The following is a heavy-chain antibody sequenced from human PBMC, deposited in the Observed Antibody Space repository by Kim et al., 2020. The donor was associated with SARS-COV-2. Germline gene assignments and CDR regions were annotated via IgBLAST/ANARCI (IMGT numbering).Heavy chain of an antibody. CDR1: GFTFGDYA. CDR2: IRSKAYGGTT. J-gene: IGHJ3*02. CDR3: TRDPQQLYAFDI. Sequence: GGSLRLSCTASGFTFGDYAMSWVRQAPGKGLEWVGFIRSKAYGGTTEYAASVKGRFTISRDDSKSIAYLQMNSLKTEDTAVYYCTRDPQQLYAFDIWGQGTMVTVSS. V-gene: IGHV3-49*04. D-gene: IGHD6-13*01.